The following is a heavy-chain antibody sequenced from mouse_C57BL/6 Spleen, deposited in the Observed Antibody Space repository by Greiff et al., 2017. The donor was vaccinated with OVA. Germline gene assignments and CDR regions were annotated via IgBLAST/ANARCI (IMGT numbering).Heavy chain of an antibody. Sequence: EVQVVESGPELVKPGASVKISCKASGYSFTDYNMNWVKQSNGKSLEWIGVINPNYGTTSYNQKFKGKATLTVDQSSSTAYMQLNSLTSEDSAVYYCARSEGRGHYGNYGFAYWGQGTLVTVSA. D-gene: IGHD2-1*01. CDR2: INPNYGTT. CDR1: GYSFTDYN. CDR3: ARSEGRGHYGNYGFAY. J-gene: IGHJ3*01. V-gene: IGHV1-39*01.